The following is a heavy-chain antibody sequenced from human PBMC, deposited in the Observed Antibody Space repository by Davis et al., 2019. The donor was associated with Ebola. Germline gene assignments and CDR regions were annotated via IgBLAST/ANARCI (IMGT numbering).Heavy chain of an antibody. CDR1: GYTFTSYY. CDR3: ASVNPRVLRFLEWLPRYYYYGMDV. D-gene: IGHD3-3*01. V-gene: IGHV1-46*01. Sequence: ASVKVSCKASGYTFTSYYMHWVRQAPGQGLEWMGIINPSGGSTSYAQKFQGRVTMTRDTSTSTVYMELSSLRSEDTAVYYCASVNPRVLRFLEWLPRYYYYGMDVWGQGTTVTVSS. J-gene: IGHJ6*02. CDR2: INPSGGST.